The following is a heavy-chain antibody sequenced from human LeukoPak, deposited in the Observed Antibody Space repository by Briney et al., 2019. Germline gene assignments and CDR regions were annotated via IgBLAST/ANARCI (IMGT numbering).Heavy chain of an antibody. CDR2: IYSGGST. J-gene: IGHJ4*02. Sequence: GGSLRLSCAASGFTVSSNDMSWVRQAPGKGLEWVSVIYSGGSTYYADSVKGRFTISRDNSKNTLYLQMNSLRAEDTAVYYCARGRRDGYNSFDYWGQGTLVTVSS. CDR1: GFTVSSND. CDR3: ARGRRDGYNSFDY. V-gene: IGHV3-53*01. D-gene: IGHD5-24*01.